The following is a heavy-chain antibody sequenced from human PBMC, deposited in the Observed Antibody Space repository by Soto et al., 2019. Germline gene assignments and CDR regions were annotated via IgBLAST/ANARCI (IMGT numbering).Heavy chain of an antibody. D-gene: IGHD2-2*01. V-gene: IGHV1-69*13. CDR3: ARDGCSSTSCYNSAFDY. J-gene: IGHJ4*02. CDR1: GGTFSSYA. Sequence: SVKVSCKASGGTFSSYAISWVRQAPGQGLEWMGGIIPIFGTANYAQKFQGRVTITADESTSTAYMELSSLRSEDTAVYYCARDGCSSTSCYNSAFDYWGQGTLVTVSS. CDR2: IIPIFGTA.